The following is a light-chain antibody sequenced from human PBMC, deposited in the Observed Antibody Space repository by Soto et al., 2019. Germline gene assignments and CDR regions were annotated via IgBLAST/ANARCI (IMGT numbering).Light chain of an antibody. CDR3: QQYGSSPYT. CDR2: AAS. CDR1: QSVSRIY. V-gene: IGKV3-20*01. J-gene: IGKJ2*01. Sequence: EIVLTQSPGTLSLSPGEKATLSCRASQSVSRIYLAWYQQKPGQAPMLLIYAASSRANGIPDRFSGSGAGKEFTLTSSSLEPEDFAVYYCQQYGSSPYTFGQGTKLEIK.